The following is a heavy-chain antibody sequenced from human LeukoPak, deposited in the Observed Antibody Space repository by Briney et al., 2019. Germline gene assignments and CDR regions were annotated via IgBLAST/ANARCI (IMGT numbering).Heavy chain of an antibody. CDR2: INPNSGGT. Sequence: ASVKVSCKASGYTFTSYYMHWVRQAPGQGLEWMGWINPNSGGTNYAQKSQGRVTMTRDTSISTAYMELSRLRSDDTAVYYCARDEVDGDYDYYYYGMDVWGQGTTVTVSS. J-gene: IGHJ6*02. CDR3: ARDEVDGDYDYYYYGMDV. D-gene: IGHD4-17*01. CDR1: GYTFTSYY. V-gene: IGHV1-2*02.